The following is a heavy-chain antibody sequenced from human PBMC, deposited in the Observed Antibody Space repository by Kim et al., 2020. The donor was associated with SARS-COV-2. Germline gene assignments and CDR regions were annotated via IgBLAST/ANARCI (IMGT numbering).Heavy chain of an antibody. J-gene: IGHJ2*01. CDR1: GFTVSSNY. V-gene: IGHV3-53*01. CDR2: IYSGGST. CDR3: ARVWLRYWYFDL. Sequence: GGSLRLSCAASGFTVSSNYMSWVRQAPGKGLEWVSVIYSGGSTYYADSVKGRFTISRDNSKNTLYLQMNSLRAEDTAVYYCARVWLRYWYFDLWGRGTLVTVSS. D-gene: IGHD5-18*01.